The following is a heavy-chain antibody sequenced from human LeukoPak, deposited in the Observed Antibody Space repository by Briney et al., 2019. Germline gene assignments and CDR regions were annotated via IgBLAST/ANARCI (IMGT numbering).Heavy chain of an antibody. J-gene: IGHJ4*02. CDR3: ARYYRSYFDY. Sequence: SETLSLTCTVSGGSISSSSYYWGWLRQPPGTGLEWIGSIYHSGSTYYNPSLKSRVTISVDTSKNQFSLKLSSVTAADTAVYYCARYYRSYFDYWGQGTLVTVSS. V-gene: IGHV4-39*07. CDR2: IYHSGST. D-gene: IGHD1-14*01. CDR1: GGSISSSSYY.